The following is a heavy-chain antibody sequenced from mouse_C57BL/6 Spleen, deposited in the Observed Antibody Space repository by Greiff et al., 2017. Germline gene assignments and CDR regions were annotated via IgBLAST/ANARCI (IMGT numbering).Heavy chain of an antibody. V-gene: IGHV1-20*01. CDR1: GYSFTGYF. J-gene: IGHJ1*03. CDR3: ARDYDWYFDV. CDR2: INPYNGDT. D-gene: IGHD2-4*01. Sequence: VQLQESGPELVKPGDSVKISCKASGYSFTGYFMNWVMQSHGKSLEWIGRINPYNGDTFYNQKFKGKATLTVDKSSSTAHMEIRSLTSEDSAVYYCARDYDWYFDVWGTGTTVTVSS.